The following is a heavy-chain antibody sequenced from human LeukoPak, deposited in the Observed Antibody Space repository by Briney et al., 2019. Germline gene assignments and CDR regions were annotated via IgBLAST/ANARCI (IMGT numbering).Heavy chain of an antibody. V-gene: IGHV1-18*01. D-gene: IGHD6-19*01. J-gene: IGHJ4*02. CDR2: ISAYNGNT. CDR3: ASKYSSGWTEKEY. CDR1: GYTFTSYG. Sequence: VSVKVSCKASGYTFTSYGVSWVRQAPGQGLEWMGWISAYNGNTNYAQKLQGRVTMTTDTSTSTAYMELRSLRSDDTAVYYCASKYSSGWTEKEYWGQGTLVTVSS.